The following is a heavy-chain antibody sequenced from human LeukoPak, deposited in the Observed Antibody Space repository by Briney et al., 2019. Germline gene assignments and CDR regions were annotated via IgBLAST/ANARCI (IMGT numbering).Heavy chain of an antibody. CDR2: ISGSGGST. D-gene: IGHD6-13*01. J-gene: IGHJ4*02. Sequence: GGSLRLSCAASGFTFSSYSMTWVRQAPGQGLEWVSSISGSGGSTYHTDSVKGRFTISRDISKNTLYLQMNSLRAEDTAAYYCAKSRASSGVAPAGYDYWGQGTLVTVSS. CDR1: GFTFSSYS. CDR3: AKSRASSGVAPAGYDY. V-gene: IGHV3-23*01.